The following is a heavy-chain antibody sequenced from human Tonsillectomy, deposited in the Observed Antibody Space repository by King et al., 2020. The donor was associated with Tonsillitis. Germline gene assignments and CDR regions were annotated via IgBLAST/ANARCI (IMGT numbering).Heavy chain of an antibody. V-gene: IGHV3-9*01. CDR1: GFDLDDYA. D-gene: IGHD3-10*01. J-gene: IGHJ6*03. CDR3: AKDRDSGIRAYYMDV. CDR2: ISCNSGTR. Sequence: QLVQSGGGLVQPGRSLRLSCAATGFDLDDYAMHWVRQVPGKGLEWISGISCNSGTRAYADSVKGRFNMSRDNAKNSLYLQMNSLRPEDTALYYCAKDRDSGIRAYYMDVWGKGTTVTVSS.